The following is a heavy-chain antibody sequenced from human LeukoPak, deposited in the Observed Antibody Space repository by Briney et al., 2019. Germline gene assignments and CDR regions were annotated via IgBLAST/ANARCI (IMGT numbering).Heavy chain of an antibody. CDR3: ARGGRREQQLVFVY. J-gene: IGHJ4*02. CDR2: INPNSGGT. CDR1: GYTFTSYD. Sequence: ASVKVSCKASGYTFTSYDINWVRQATGQGLEWMGWINPNSGGTNYAQKFQGRVTMTRDTSISTAYMELSRLRSDDTAVYYCARGGRREQQLVFVYWGQGTLVTVSS. V-gene: IGHV1-2*02. D-gene: IGHD6-13*01.